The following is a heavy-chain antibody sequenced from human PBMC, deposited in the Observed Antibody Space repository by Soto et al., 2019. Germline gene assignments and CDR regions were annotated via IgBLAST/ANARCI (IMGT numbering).Heavy chain of an antibody. CDR2: INPNSGGT. D-gene: IGHD3-9*01. CDR3: ARGGPSPLRYFHCAFEF. Sequence: ASEKVSSKASGHTFTGYYMHWVRQAPGQGLEWMGWINPNSGGTNYAQKFQGRVTMTRDTSISTAYLELSRLRSDDTAVYYCARGGPSPLRYFHCAFEFWGQGTLVTVSS. V-gene: IGHV1-2*02. J-gene: IGHJ4*02. CDR1: GHTFTGYY.